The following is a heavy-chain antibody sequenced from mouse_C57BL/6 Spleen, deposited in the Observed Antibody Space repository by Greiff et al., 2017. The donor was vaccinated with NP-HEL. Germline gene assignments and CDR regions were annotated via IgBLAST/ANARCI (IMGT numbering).Heavy chain of an antibody. CDR3: ERGTYYGSSYWYFDV. CDR2: IDPSDSYT. Sequence: QVQLQQPGAELVMPGASVKLSCMASGYTFTSYWMHWVKQRPGQGLEWIGEIDPSDSYTNYHQKFKGKSTLTVYQSSSTAYMQLSSLTAEDSAVYYCERGTYYGSSYWYFDVWGTGTTVTVSS. J-gene: IGHJ1*03. V-gene: IGHV1-69*01. D-gene: IGHD1-1*01. CDR1: GYTFTSYW.